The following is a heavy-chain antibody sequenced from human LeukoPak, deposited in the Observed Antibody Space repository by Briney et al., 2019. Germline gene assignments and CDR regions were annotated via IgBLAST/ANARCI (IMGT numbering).Heavy chain of an antibody. D-gene: IGHD1-26*01. J-gene: IGHJ4*02. V-gene: IGHV1-46*01. Sequence: ASVKFSYKASGYTFINYYMHWVRQAPGQGLEWMGIINPSGGSTRYAQNFQGRVTMTRDTSTSTVYMELTSLRSEDTAVYYCARSYSGSYYAESGVDYWGQGTLVTVSS. CDR3: ARSYSGSYYAESGVDY. CDR2: INPSGGST. CDR1: GYTFINYY.